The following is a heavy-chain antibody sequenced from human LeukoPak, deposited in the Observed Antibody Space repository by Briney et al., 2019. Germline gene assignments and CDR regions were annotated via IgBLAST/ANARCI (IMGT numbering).Heavy chain of an antibody. CDR1: GGSISSSSYY. V-gene: IGHV4-39*07. D-gene: IGHD2-2*01. J-gene: IGHJ4*02. Sequence: PSETLSLTCTVSGGSISSSSYYWGWIRQPPGKGLEWIGSIYYSGSTYYNPSLKSRVTISVDTSKSQFSLKLSSVTAADTAVYYCARDYGTTSCYDYWGQGTLVTVSS. CDR3: ARDYGTTSCYDY. CDR2: IYYSGST.